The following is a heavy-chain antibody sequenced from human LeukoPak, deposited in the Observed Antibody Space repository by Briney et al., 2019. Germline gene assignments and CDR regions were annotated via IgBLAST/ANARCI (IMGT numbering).Heavy chain of an antibody. Sequence: ASVKVSCKASGGTFSSYAISWVRQAPGQGLEWMGRIIPILGIANYAQKFQGRVTITADKSTSTAYMELSSLRSEDTAVYYCARGRPRSYSSSWYLFDYWGQGTLVTVSS. CDR3: ARGRPRSYSSSWYLFDY. J-gene: IGHJ4*02. CDR1: GGTFSSYA. CDR2: IIPILGIA. D-gene: IGHD6-13*01. V-gene: IGHV1-69*04.